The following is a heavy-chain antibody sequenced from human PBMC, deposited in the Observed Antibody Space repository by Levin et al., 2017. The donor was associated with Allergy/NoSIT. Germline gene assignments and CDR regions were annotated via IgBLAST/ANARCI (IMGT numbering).Heavy chain of an antibody. Sequence: GGSLRLSCAASGFTFSDSYMSWIRQAPGKGLEWVSYISSSSSYTNYADSVKGRFTISRDNAKNSLYLQMNSLRAEDTAVYYCARDRYGDDEFAYWGQGTLVTVSS. CDR2: ISSSSSYT. CDR3: ARDRYGDDEFAY. D-gene: IGHD4-17*01. V-gene: IGHV3-11*05. CDR1: GFTFSDSY. J-gene: IGHJ4*02.